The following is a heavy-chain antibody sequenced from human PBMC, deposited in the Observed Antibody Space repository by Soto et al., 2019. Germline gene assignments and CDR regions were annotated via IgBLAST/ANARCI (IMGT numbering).Heavy chain of an antibody. V-gene: IGHV4-59*01. CDR2: IYYTGST. J-gene: IGHJ6*02. CDR1: GGSISSYY. CDR3: ARGGFDCSSTSCYAMKHYYYYGMDV. D-gene: IGHD2-2*01. Sequence: PSETLSLTCTVSGGSISSYYWSWIRQPPGKGLEWTGYIYYTGSTIYNPSLESRVTISVDTSKNQFSLKLNSVTAADTAVYYCARGGFDCSSTSCYAMKHYYYYGMDVWGQGTTVTVSS.